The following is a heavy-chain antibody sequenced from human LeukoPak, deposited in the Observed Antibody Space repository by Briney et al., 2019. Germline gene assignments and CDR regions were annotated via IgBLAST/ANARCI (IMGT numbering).Heavy chain of an antibody. V-gene: IGHV4-31*03. Sequence: SETLSLTCTVSGGSISSGGYYWSWIRQHPGKGLEWIGYIYYSGSTYYNPSLKSRVTISVDTSKNQSSLKLSSVTAADTAVYYCAGWGKSSSSRWFDPWGQGTLVTVSS. CDR1: GGSISSGGYY. CDR2: IYYSGST. D-gene: IGHD6-6*01. CDR3: AGWGKSSSSRWFDP. J-gene: IGHJ5*02.